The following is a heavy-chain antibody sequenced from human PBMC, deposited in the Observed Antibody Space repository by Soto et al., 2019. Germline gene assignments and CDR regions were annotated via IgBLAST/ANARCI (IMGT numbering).Heavy chain of an antibody. CDR1: GFSFRDYD. D-gene: IGHD1-26*01. Sequence: EVQLVESGGGSVQPGESLRLSCAASGFSFRDYDMHWVRQRKGKGLEWVSALGAARDPYYVGSVKGRFSVSRDNAQNSLFLQLNNLRGDDTAVYFCARDYLGRLPRRADYYYALDVWGRGTTVTVSS. V-gene: IGHV3-13*05. CDR3: ARDYLGRLPRRADYYYALDV. CDR2: LGAARDP. J-gene: IGHJ6*02.